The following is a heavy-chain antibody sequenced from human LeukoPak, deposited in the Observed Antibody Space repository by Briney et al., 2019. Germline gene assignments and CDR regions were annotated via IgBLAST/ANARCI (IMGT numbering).Heavy chain of an antibody. J-gene: IGHJ4*02. CDR3: AGAGSGYFDY. CDR2: IYYSGST. D-gene: IGHD3-10*01. V-gene: IGHV4-31*03. CDR1: GGSIGSGGYY. Sequence: SETLSLTCTVSGGSIGSGGYYWSWIRQHPGKGLEWIGYIYYSGSTYYNPSLKSRVTISVDTSKNQFSLKLSSVTAADTAVYYCAGAGSGYFDYWGQGTLVTVSS.